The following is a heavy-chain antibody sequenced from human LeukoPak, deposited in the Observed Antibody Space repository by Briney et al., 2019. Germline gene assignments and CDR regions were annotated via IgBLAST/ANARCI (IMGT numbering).Heavy chain of an antibody. J-gene: IGHJ5*02. CDR1: GFTFDDYG. V-gene: IGHV3-20*04. CDR3: ARVLAVEIAARHGWFDP. Sequence: GGSLRLSCAASGFTFDDYGMSRVRQAPGKGLEWVSGINWNGGSTGYADSVKGRFTISRDNAKNSLYLQMNSLRAEDTALYYCARVLAVEIAARHGWFDPWGQGTLVTVSS. CDR2: INWNGGST. D-gene: IGHD6-6*01.